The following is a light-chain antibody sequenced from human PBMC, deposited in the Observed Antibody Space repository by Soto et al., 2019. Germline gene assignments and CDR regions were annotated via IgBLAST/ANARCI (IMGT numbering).Light chain of an antibody. V-gene: IGLV2-8*01. CDR1: SSDVGGYNY. J-gene: IGLJ1*01. CDR3: ISYAGSNNLGV. Sequence: QSALTQPPSASGSPGQSVTISCTGTSSDVGGYNYVSWYQQHPGKAPKLMIYEVSKRPSGVPDRFSGSKSGNTASLTVSGLQAEDEADYYLISYAGSNNLGVFGTGTKLTVL. CDR2: EVS.